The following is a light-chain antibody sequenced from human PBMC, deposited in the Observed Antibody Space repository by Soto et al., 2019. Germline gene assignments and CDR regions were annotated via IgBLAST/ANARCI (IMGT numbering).Light chain of an antibody. V-gene: IGKV3-11*01. Sequence: EIVLTQSPATLSLSPGERVTLSCRASQSVSSYLASYQQKPGQAPRLLIYDASNRATGIPARFSGSGSGTDFTLTISSLEPEDFAVYYCQQRSNWPLTFGGGTKVEIK. CDR1: QSVSSY. CDR3: QQRSNWPLT. J-gene: IGKJ4*01. CDR2: DAS.